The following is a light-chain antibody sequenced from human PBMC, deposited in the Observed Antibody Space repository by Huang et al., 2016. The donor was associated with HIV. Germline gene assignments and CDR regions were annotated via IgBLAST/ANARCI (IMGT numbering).Light chain of an antibody. CDR3: QQRSNWPPFT. Sequence: EVLLTQSPATLSLSPGERATLSCRASQDINTYLAWYQQKPGQSPRLLIYDASTRATYIPARFRGSGSGTDFTLTITNLEPEDFAIYFCQQRSNWPPFTFGPGTKLDIK. V-gene: IGKV3-11*01. J-gene: IGKJ3*01. CDR1: QDINTY. CDR2: DAS.